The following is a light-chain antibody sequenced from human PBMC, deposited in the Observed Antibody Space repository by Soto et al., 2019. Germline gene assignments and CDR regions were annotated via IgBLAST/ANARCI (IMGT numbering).Light chain of an antibody. Sequence: QSALTQPRSVSGSPGQSVTISCTGTSTDVREYKYVSWYQHHPGKAPKVMICDVSERPSGVPDRFSGSKSGNTASLTISGLQAEDEADYYCCSYGGNYVVFGGGTKLTVL. CDR1: STDVREYKY. CDR2: DVS. CDR3: CSYGGNYVV. V-gene: IGLV2-11*01. J-gene: IGLJ2*01.